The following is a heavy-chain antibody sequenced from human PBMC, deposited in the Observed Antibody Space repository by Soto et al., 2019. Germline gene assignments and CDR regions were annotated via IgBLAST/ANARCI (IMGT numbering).Heavy chain of an antibody. V-gene: IGHV3-48*02. Sequence: EVQLVESGGGLVQPGGSLRLSCAASGFTFSSYSMNWVRQAPGKGLEWVSYISSSSSTIYYADSVKGRFTISRDNAKNSLYLQMNSLRDEDTAVNYCARDPGYYDRPGAFDIWGQGTMVTVSS. CDR3: ARDPGYYDRPGAFDI. CDR1: GFTFSSYS. CDR2: ISSSSSTI. J-gene: IGHJ3*02. D-gene: IGHD3-22*01.